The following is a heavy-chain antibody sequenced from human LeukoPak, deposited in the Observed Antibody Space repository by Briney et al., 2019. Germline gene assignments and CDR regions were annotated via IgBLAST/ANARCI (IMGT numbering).Heavy chain of an antibody. J-gene: IGHJ4*02. CDR1: GGTFSSYA. Sequence: ASVKVSCKASGGTFSSYAISWVRQAPGQGLEWMGGIIPIFGTANYAQKFQGRVTITRNNSISTAYMELSSLRSEDTAVYYCARDLYSSSPGWGQGTLVTVSS. V-gene: IGHV1-69*05. D-gene: IGHD6-13*01. CDR3: ARDLYSSSPG. CDR2: IIPIFGTA.